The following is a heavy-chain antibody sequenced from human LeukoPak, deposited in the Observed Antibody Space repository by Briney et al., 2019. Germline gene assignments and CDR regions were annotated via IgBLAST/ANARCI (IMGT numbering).Heavy chain of an antibody. CDR1: GYSFTGYY. Sequence: ASVKVSCKASGYSFTGYYMHWVRQAPGQGLEWMGWINPNSGGTNYAQKFQGWVTMTRDTSISTAYMELSRLRSDDTAVYYCARDQQLVELDYWGQGTLVTVSS. CDR2: INPNSGGT. CDR3: ARDQQLVELDY. D-gene: IGHD6-13*01. V-gene: IGHV1-2*04. J-gene: IGHJ4*02.